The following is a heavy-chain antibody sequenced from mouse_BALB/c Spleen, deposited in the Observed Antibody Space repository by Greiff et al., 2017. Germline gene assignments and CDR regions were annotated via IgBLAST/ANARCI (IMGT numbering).Heavy chain of an antibody. CDR1: GFSLTGYG. V-gene: IGHV2-6-7*01. D-gene: IGHD4-1*01. Sequence: VQGVESGPGLVAPSQSLSITCTVSGFSLTGYGVNWVRQPPGKGLEWLGMIWGDGSTDYNSALKSRLSISKDNSKSQVFLKMNSLQTDDTARYYCARDLTGKGGYWYFDVWGAGTTVTVSS. J-gene: IGHJ1*01. CDR2: IWGDGST. CDR3: ARDLTGKGGYWYFDV.